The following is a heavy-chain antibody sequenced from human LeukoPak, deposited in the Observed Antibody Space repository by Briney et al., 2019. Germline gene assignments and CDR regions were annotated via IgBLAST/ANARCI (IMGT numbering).Heavy chain of an antibody. J-gene: IGHJ4*02. CDR1: GFAVSNNY. V-gene: IGHV3-66*01. CDR3: ARDPNDY. CDR2: IYSDGSP. Sequence: GGSLRLSCAASGFAVSNNYMSWVRQAPGKGLEWVSVIYSDGSPYYADSVRGRFTISRDNSKNTLYLQMNSLRAEDTAVYYCARDPNDYWGQGTLVTVSS.